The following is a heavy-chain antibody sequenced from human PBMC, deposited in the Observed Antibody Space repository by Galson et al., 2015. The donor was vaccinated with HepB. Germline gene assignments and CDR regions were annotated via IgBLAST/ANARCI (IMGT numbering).Heavy chain of an antibody. Sequence: SVKVSCKASGGTFSSYTISWVRQAPGQGLEWMGRIIPILGIANYAQKFQGRVTITADKSTSTAYMELSSLRSEDTAVYYCARDRARSGIVVVPAAPWYYGMDVWGQGTTVTVSS. CDR3: ARDRARSGIVVVPAAPWYYGMDV. CDR1: GGTFSSYT. CDR2: IIPILGIA. D-gene: IGHD2-2*01. V-gene: IGHV1-69*04. J-gene: IGHJ6*02.